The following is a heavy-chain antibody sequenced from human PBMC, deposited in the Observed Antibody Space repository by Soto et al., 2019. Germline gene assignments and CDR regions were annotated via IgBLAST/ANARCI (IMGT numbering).Heavy chain of an antibody. J-gene: IGHJ4*02. V-gene: IGHV1-3*01. CDR1: GYTFTSYA. CDR2: INAGNGNT. CDR3: ASGSGYYYDY. Sequence: QVQLVQSGAEVKKPGASVKVSCKASGYTFTSYAMHWVRQAPGQRLEWMGWINAGNGNTKYSQKFQGRVTITRDTSASTAYTELSSLRSEDTAVYYCASGSGYYYDYWGQGTLVTVSS. D-gene: IGHD3-22*01.